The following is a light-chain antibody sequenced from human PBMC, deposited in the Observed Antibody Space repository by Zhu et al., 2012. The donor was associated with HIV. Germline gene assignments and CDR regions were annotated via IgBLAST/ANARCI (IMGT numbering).Light chain of an antibody. CDR2: GAS. Sequence: IVLTQSPPTLSLSPGERATLSCRASQSIGSYLAWYQQKPGQAPRLLIYGASTRATGVPDFTLTISRLMPEDFAVYYCQQYGSSPRTFGQGTKVEIK. CDR1: QSIGSY. J-gene: IGKJ1*01. CDR3: QQYGSSPRT. V-gene: IGKV3-20*01.